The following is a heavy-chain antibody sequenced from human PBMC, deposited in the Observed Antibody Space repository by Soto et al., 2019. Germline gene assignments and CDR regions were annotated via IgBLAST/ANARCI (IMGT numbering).Heavy chain of an antibody. CDR2: IYYSGST. CDR1: GGSISSYY. CDR3: ARGGVLWFGELPSYDAFDI. Sequence: SETLSLTCTVSGGSISSYYWSWIRQPPGKGLEWIGYIYYSGSTNYNPSLKSRVTISVDTSKNQFSLKLSSVTAADTAVYYCARGGVLWFGELPSYDAFDIWGQGTMVTVSS. V-gene: IGHV4-59*01. J-gene: IGHJ3*02. D-gene: IGHD3-10*01.